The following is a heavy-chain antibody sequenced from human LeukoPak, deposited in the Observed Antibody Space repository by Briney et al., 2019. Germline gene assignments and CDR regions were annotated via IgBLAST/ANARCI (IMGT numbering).Heavy chain of an antibody. D-gene: IGHD2-2*01. V-gene: IGHV4-39*01. J-gene: IGHJ4*02. CDR2: IYYSGST. CDR1: GGSISSSSYY. CDR3: ARRRFRYQLPFYFDY. Sequence: SETLSLTCTVSGGSISSSSYYWGWIRQPPGKGLEWIGSIYYSGSTYYNPSLKSRVTISVDTSKNQFSLKLSSVTAADTAVYYCARRRFRYQLPFYFDYWGQGTLVTVSS.